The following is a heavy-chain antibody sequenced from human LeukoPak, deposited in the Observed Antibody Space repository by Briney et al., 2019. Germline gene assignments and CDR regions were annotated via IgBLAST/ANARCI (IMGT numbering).Heavy chain of an antibody. CDR3: AKGAGITRVRGVIINARFDY. Sequence: GGSLRLSCAASGFTFSDYSMNWVWQAPGKGQEWLSNISRGSRTIYYADSVKGRFTIFRDNSKNSLYLQMNSLRTEDTALYYCAKGAGITRVRGVIINARFDYWGQGTLVTVSS. CDR1: GFTFSDYS. V-gene: IGHV3-48*04. D-gene: IGHD3-10*01. J-gene: IGHJ4*02. CDR2: ISRGSRTI.